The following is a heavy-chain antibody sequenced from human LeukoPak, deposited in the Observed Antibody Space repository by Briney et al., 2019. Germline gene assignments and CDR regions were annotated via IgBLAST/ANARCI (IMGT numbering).Heavy chain of an antibody. J-gene: IGHJ3*02. D-gene: IGHD5-24*01. Sequence: PSETLSLTCTVSGGSISSYYWSWIRQPPGKGLEWIGYIYYSGSTNYNPSLKSRVTISVDTSKNQISLKLTSVTAADTAVYYCARARGATIFQSAFDIWGQGTTVTVSS. V-gene: IGHV4-59*01. CDR1: GGSISSYY. CDR3: ARARGATIFQSAFDI. CDR2: IYYSGST.